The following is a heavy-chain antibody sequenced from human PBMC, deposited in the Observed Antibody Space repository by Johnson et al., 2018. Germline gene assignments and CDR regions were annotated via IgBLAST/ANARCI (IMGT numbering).Heavy chain of an antibody. Sequence: QVQLQESGPGLVKPSETLTLTCTVSGDSISSYYWSWIRQPPGKGLEWIGYTYYSATTKYNPSLKSRVTISVDTSTKQFPLRLISVTAADTAVYYCASSSGGNYYGLDVWGQGTTVTVSS. V-gene: IGHV4-59*01. CDR1: GDSISSYY. CDR3: ASSSGGNYYGLDV. CDR2: TYYSATT. D-gene: IGHD6-19*01. J-gene: IGHJ6*02.